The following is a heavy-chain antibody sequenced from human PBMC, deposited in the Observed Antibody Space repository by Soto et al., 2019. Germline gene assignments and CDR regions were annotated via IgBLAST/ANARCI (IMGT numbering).Heavy chain of an antibody. CDR1: AFSLSGYS. V-gene: IGHV3-33*01. CDR3: ARDLQLVPSYYFDY. Sequence: GVPLRPSCELSAFSLSGYSMHRGRQAPGKGLEWVAVIWYHGTTKNYADSVKGRFTISRDNSKNTLYLQMNSLRADDTAVYYCARDLQLVPSYYFDYWGQGTLVTVSS. CDR2: IWYHGTTK. D-gene: IGHD6-13*01. J-gene: IGHJ4*02.